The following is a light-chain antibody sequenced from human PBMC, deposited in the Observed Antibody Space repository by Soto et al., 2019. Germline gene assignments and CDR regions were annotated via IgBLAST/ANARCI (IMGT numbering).Light chain of an antibody. J-gene: IGLJ2*01. CDR2: DVS. Sequence: QSALTQPASVSGSPGQSITISCTGTSSDVGAYNYVSRYQHHPGKAPKLMIYDVSNRPSGVSNHFSGSKSGNTASLTISGLQAEDEADYYCSSYTTSKTRVFGGGTKVTVL. V-gene: IGLV2-14*03. CDR3: SSYTTSKTRV. CDR1: SSDVGAYNY.